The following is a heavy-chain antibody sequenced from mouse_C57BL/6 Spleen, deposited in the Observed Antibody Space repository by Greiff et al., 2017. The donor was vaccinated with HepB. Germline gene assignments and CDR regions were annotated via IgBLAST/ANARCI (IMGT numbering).Heavy chain of an antibody. CDR2: ISSGSSTI. Sequence: EVKLQESGGGLVKPGGSLKLSCAASGFTFSDYGMHWVRQAPEKGLEWVAYISSGSSTIYYADTVKGRFTISRDNAKNTLFLQMTSLRSEDTAMYYCASYGYYFDYWGQGTTLTVSS. CDR1: GFTFSDYG. J-gene: IGHJ2*01. D-gene: IGHD1-1*02. CDR3: ASYGYYFDY. V-gene: IGHV5-17*01.